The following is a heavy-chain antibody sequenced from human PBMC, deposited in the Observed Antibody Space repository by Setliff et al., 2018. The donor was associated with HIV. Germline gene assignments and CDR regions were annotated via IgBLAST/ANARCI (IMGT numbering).Heavy chain of an antibody. CDR2: INPSSGTT. J-gene: IGHJ6*03. CDR1: GYTFTGYS. CDR3: ARAGGTRHFNMVRGVLEPTYYYHMDV. Sequence: ASVKVSCKASGYTFTGYSMHWVRQAPGQGLEWMGIINPSSGTTRYAQKFQGRVTMTRDTSTSTVYMELSGLRSEDTAVYYCARAGGTRHFNMVRGVLEPTYYYHMDVWGKGTTVTVS. D-gene: IGHD3-10*01. V-gene: IGHV1-46*01.